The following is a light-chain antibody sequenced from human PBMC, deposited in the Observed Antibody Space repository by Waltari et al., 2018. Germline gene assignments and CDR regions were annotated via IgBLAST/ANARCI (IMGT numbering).Light chain of an antibody. Sequence: QLVLTQSPSASASLGASVKLTCTLRSGHSSNTIAWHQQQPEKGPRYLMKVNSDGSHSKGDEIPDRFSGSSSGAERYLTISSLQSEDEADYYCQTGGHGTWVFGGGTKLTVL. J-gene: IGLJ3*02. CDR2: VNSDGSH. CDR3: QTGGHGTWV. CDR1: SGHSSNT. V-gene: IGLV4-69*01.